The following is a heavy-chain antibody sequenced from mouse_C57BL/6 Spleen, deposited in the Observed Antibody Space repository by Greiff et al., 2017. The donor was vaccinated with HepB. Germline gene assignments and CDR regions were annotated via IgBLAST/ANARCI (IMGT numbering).Heavy chain of an antibody. V-gene: IGHV5-6*01. CDR2: ISSGGSYT. CDR1: GFTFSSYG. CDR3: ARDGSSSWFAY. D-gene: IGHD1-1*01. J-gene: IGHJ3*01. Sequence: EVQRVESGGDLVKPGGSLKLSCAASGFTFSSYGMSWVRQTPDKRLEWVATISSGGSYTYYPDSVKGRFTIARDNAKNTLYLQMSSLKSEDTAMYYCARDGSSSWFAYWGQGTLVTVSA.